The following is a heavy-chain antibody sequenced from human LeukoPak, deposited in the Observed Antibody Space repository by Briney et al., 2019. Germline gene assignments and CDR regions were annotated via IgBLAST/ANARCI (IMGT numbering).Heavy chain of an antibody. D-gene: IGHD4-17*01. CDR3: ARHDYGEGWFDP. CDR1: GYSFTSYW. CDR2: IYPGDSDT. J-gene: IGHJ5*02. V-gene: IGHV5-51*01. Sequence: GGSLKISCKGSGYSFTSYWIGWVRQMPGKGLGWMGIIYPGDSDTRYSPSFRGQVIISVDKSISTAYLQWSSLKASDTAMYYCARHDYGEGWFDPWGQGTLVTVSS.